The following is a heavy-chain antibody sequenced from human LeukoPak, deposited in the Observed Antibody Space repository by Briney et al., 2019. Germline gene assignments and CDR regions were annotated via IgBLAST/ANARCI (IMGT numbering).Heavy chain of an antibody. J-gene: IGHJ4*02. CDR3: ARDGDSSSSLLGTPLDY. D-gene: IGHD6-6*01. CDR1: GFTFSSYA. CDR2: ISGSGGST. V-gene: IGHV3-23*01. Sequence: PGGSLRLSCAASGFTFSSYAMSWVRQAPGKGLEWVSAISGSGGSTYYADSVKGRFTISRDNSKNTLYLQMNSLRAEDTAVYYCARDGDSSSSLLGTPLDYWGQGTLVTVSS.